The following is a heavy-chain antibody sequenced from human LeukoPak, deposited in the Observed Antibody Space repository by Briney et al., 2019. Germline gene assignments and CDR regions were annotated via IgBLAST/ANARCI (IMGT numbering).Heavy chain of an antibody. D-gene: IGHD6-19*01. Sequence: GGSLRLSCAASGFTFSSYAMHWVRQAPGKGLEWVAVISYDGSNKYYADSVKGRFTISRDNSKNTLYLQMNSLRAEDTAVYYCARGHIAVAVLLYDYWGQGTLVTVSS. CDR3: ARGHIAVAVLLYDY. CDR2: ISYDGSNK. J-gene: IGHJ4*02. CDR1: GFTFSSYA. V-gene: IGHV3-30-3*01.